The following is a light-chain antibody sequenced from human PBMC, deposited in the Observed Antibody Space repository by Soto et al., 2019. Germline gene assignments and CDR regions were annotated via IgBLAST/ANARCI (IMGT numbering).Light chain of an antibody. CDR2: DDS. Sequence: QSVLTQPASLSAPPGEKVTISYSGRGSNIGRNYVSWYRQFPGTAPQLLIYDDSKRHSGVPDRLSGSRYGTSASLAIAGLQPGDEAVYYCGTWDESLGAGVFGGGTKLTVL. V-gene: IGLV1-51*01. CDR3: GTWDESLGAGV. J-gene: IGLJ2*01. CDR1: GSNIGRNY.